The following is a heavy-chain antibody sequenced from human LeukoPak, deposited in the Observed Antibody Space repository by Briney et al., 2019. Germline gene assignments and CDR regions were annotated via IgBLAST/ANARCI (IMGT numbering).Heavy chain of an antibody. CDR1: GFTFSSYA. V-gene: IGHV3-23*01. J-gene: IGHJ4*02. CDR3: AKGKSGYSGHTIFSY. D-gene: IGHD5-12*01. Sequence: GGSLRLSCAASGFTFSSYAMSWVRQAPGKGLEWVSAISGSAGSTYYADSVKGRFTISRDNSKNTLSLQMNSLRVEDTAAYYCAKGKSGYSGHTIFSYWGQGTLVTVSS. CDR2: ISGSAGST.